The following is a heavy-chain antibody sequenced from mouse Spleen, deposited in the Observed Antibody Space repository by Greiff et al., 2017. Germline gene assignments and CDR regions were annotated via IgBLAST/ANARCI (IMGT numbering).Heavy chain of an antibody. D-gene: IGHD3-3*01. Sequence: QVQLKQSGPELVKPGASVKISCKASGYAFSSSWMNWVKQRPGKGLEWIGRIYPGDGDTNYNGKFKGKATLTADKSSSTAYMQLSSLTSEDSAVYFCAREGGTGYAMDYWGQGTSVTVSS. J-gene: IGHJ4*01. CDR2: IYPGDGDT. CDR1: GYAFSSSW. V-gene: IGHV1-82*01. CDR3: AREGGTGYAMDY.